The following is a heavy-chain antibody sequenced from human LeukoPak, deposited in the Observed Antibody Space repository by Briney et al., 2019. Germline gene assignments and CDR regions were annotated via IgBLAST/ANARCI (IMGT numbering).Heavy chain of an antibody. V-gene: IGHV7-4-1*02. Sequence: GASVKVSCKASGYTFTSYAMNWVRQAPGQGLEWMGWINTNTGNPTYAQGFTGRFVFSLDTSVSTAYLQISSLKAEDTAVYYCARADIVVVPAARVGDFDYWGQGTLVTVSS. J-gene: IGHJ4*02. CDR3: ARADIVVVPAARVGDFDY. CDR1: GYTFTSYA. CDR2: INTNTGNP. D-gene: IGHD2-2*01.